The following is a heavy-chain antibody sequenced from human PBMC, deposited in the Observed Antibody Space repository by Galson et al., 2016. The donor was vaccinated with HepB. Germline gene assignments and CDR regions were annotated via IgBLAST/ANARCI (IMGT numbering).Heavy chain of an antibody. D-gene: IGHD2-2*01. CDR1: GFTFSSYS. Sequence: SLRLSCAASGFTFSSYSMTWVRQAPGKGLEWVANIKQDGSEKYYVDSVKGRFTISRDKAKNSLYLQMNSLRADDTAVYYCAKRVSSSKYFDYWGQGTLVTVSS. V-gene: IGHV3-7*03. CDR2: IKQDGSEK. J-gene: IGHJ4*02. CDR3: AKRVSSSKYFDY.